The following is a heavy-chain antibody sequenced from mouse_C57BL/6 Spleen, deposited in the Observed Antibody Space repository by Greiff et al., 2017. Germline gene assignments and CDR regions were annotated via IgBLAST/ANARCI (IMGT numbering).Heavy chain of an antibody. Sequence: QSQLQQSGAELVRPGASVTLSCKASGYTFTDYEMHWVKQTPVHGLEWIGAIDPETGGTAYNQKFMGKAILTADKSSSTAYMELRSLTSEDSAVYYCTRTSVVAYLYAMDYWGQGTLVTVSS. D-gene: IGHD1-1*02. V-gene: IGHV1-15*01. CDR3: TRTSVVAYLYAMDY. J-gene: IGHJ4*01. CDR1: GYTFTDYE. CDR2: IDPETGGT.